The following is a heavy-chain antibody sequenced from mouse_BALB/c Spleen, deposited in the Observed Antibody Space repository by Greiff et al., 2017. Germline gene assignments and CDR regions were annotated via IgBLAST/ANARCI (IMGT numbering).Heavy chain of an antibody. V-gene: IGHV5-6-3*01. CDR2: INSNGGST. Sequence: EVKLVESGGGLVQPGGSLKLSCAASGFTFSSYGMSWVRQTPDKRLELVATINSNGGSTYYPDSVKGRFTISRDNAKNTLYLQMSSLKSEDTAMYYCAREGFKGFAYWGQGTLVTVSA. J-gene: IGHJ3*01. CDR1: GFTFSSYG. CDR3: AREGFKGFAY.